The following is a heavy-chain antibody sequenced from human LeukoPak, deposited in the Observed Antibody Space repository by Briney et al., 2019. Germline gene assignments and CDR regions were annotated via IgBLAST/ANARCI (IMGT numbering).Heavy chain of an antibody. CDR2: ITTSSSYI. CDR1: GFSFSSYS. V-gene: IGHV3-21*01. J-gene: IGHJ4*02. CDR3: AGAYSAYDPFDY. Sequence: GGSLRLSCAASGFSFSSYSMNWVRQAPGKGLEWVSSITTSSSYIYYADSVKGRFTISRDNAKNSLLLQMNSLRVEDTAIYFCAGAYSAYDPFDYWGQGILVTVSS. D-gene: IGHD5-12*01.